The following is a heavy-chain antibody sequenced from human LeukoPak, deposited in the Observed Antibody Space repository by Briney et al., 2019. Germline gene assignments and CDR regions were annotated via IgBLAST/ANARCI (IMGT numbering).Heavy chain of an antibody. CDR2: INHSGST. J-gene: IGHJ4*02. D-gene: IGHD4-17*01. V-gene: IGHV4-34*01. CDR1: GGFFSGYY. Sequence: SETLSLTCAVYGGFFSGYYWSWIRQPPGKGLEWIGEINHSGSTNYNPSLKSRVTISVDTSKNQFSLKLSSVTAADTAVYYCARGRGDYGDLVYYFDYWGQGTLVTVSS. CDR3: ARGRGDYGDLVYYFDY.